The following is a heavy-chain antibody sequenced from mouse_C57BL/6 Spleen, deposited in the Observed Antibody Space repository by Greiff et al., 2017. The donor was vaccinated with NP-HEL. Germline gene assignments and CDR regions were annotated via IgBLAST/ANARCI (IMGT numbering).Heavy chain of an antibody. D-gene: IGHD1-1*01. V-gene: IGHV5-4*01. J-gene: IGHJ4*01. CDR1: GFTFSSYA. Sequence: EVQLVESGGGLVKPGGSLKLSCAASGFTFSSYAMSWVRLTPEKRLEWVATISDGGSYTYYPDNVKGRFTISRDNAKNNLYLQMSQLKSEDTALYYGARARDYYGSSNAMDGWGKGTSVTVSS. CDR3: ARARDYYGSSNAMDG. CDR2: ISDGGSYT.